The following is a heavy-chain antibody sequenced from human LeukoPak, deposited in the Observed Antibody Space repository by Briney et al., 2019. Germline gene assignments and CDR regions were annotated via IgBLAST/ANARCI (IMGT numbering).Heavy chain of an antibody. D-gene: IGHD6-19*01. CDR2: INSDGSSR. CDR3: ARVDDRAVAGTRAPDY. Sequence: GGSLGLSCAASGFTFSSYWMNWARQAPGRGLVWVSRINSDGSSRNYADSVKGRFTISRDNAKNTLFLQMNSLRAEDTAVYYCARVDDRAVAGTRAPDYWGQGTLVTVSS. J-gene: IGHJ4*02. CDR1: GFTFSSYW. V-gene: IGHV3-74*01.